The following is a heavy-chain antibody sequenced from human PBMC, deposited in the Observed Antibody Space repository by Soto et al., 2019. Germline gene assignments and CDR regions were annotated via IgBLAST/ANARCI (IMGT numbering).Heavy chain of an antibody. D-gene: IGHD2-15*01. CDR2: VNADKGNT. V-gene: IGHV1-3*05. CDR1: GYTFTSYA. Sequence: QVQLVQSGAEEKKPGASVKVSCKASGYTFTSYAMHWVRQAPGKRIEWMGWVNADKGNTKYSQRFHGRVTINRSTAASTAYIELSSLRSKDTAGYYCARDPCCDGMDAWGQGTTVTVSS. CDR3: ARDPCCDGMDA. J-gene: IGHJ6*02.